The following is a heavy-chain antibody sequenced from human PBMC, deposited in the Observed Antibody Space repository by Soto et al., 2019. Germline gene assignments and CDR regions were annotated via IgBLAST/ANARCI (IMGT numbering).Heavy chain of an antibody. Sequence: EVQLVESGGGLVQPGGSLKLSCAASGFTFSGSAMHWVRQASGKGLEWVGRIRSKANSYATAYAALVKGRFTISRDDSKNTAYLQMNRMKTEDTAVYYCTSSTYDLPGYWGQGTLVTVSS. V-gene: IGHV3-73*02. CDR3: TSSTYDLPGY. CDR1: GFTFSGSA. D-gene: IGHD3-22*01. J-gene: IGHJ4*02. CDR2: IRSKANSYAT.